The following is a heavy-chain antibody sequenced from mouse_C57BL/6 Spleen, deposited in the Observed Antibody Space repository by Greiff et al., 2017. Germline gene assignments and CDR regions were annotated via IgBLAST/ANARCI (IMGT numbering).Heavy chain of an antibody. J-gene: IGHJ3*01. CDR3: ARGRDRTWFAY. CDR2: IDPSDSET. Sequence: QVQLQQPGAELVRPGSSVKLSCKASGYTFTSYWMHWVKQRPIQGLEWIGNIDPSDSETHYNQKFKDKATLTVDKSSSTAYMQLSSLTSEDSAVYYCARGRDRTWFAYWGQGTLVTVSA. D-gene: IGHD3-3*01. V-gene: IGHV1-52*01. CDR1: GYTFTSYW.